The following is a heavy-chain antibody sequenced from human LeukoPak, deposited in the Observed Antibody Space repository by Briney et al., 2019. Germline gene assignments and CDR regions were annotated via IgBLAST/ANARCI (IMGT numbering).Heavy chain of an antibody. CDR1: GXSFTTYW. CDR3: ARHKASNWFDP. J-gene: IGHJ5*02. V-gene: IGHV5-51*01. Sequence: GESLKISCKGSGXSFTTYWIAWVRQMPGKGLEWMGIIYPGDSDTIYSPSFQGQVTISADKSISTAYLQWSSLKASDTAIYYCARHKASNWFDPWGQGTLVTVSS. CDR2: IYPGDSDT.